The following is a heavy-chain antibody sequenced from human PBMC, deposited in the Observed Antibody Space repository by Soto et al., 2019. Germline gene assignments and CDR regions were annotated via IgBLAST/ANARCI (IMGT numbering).Heavy chain of an antibody. CDR2: VYYGGST. J-gene: IGHJ6*01. CDR3: AGGDYYHSSGYYFYYYTKDD. D-gene: IGHD3-22*01. CDR1: GGSISSSSYY. V-gene: IGHV4-39*01. Sequence: SETLSLTCTVSGGSISSSSYYWAWIRQPPGKRLEWIGNVYYGGSTYYNPSLNGRVTISVETSKSQFSLKLFSVTAADTAVYYCAGGDYYHSSGYYFYYYTKDDWGQGTTVTMYS.